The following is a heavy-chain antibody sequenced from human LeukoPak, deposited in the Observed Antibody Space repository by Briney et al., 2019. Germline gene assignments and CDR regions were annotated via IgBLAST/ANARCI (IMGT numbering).Heavy chain of an antibody. CDR1: GYTFTSYG. CDR3: AREGAHYDILTGYDY. V-gene: IGHV1-18*01. D-gene: IGHD3-9*01. CDR2: ISAYNGNT. J-gene: IGHJ4*02. Sequence: GASVKVSCTASGYTFTSYGISWVRQAPGQGLEWMGWISAYNGNTNYAQKLQGRVTMTTDTSTSTAYMELRSLRSDDTAVYYCAREGAHYDILTGYDYWGQGTLVTVSS.